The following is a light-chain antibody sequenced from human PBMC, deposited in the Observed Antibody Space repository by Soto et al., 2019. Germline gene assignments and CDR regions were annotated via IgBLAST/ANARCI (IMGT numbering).Light chain of an antibody. J-gene: IGLJ1*01. CDR1: SSNIGAGYD. CDR2: GNS. CDR3: YSYDSSLSGYV. V-gene: IGLV1-40*01. Sequence: QSVLTRPPSVSGAPGQRVTISCTGSSSNIGAGYDVHWYQQLPGTAPKLLIYGNSNRPSGVPDRFSGSKSGTSDSPAITGFEAEDQADNNCYSYDSSLSGYVFGSGTKLTVL.